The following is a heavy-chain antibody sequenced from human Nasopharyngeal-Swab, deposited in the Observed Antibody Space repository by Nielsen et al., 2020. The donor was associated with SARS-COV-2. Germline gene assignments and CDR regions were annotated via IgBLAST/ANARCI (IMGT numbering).Heavy chain of an antibody. Sequence: GESLKISCAASGFTVSSNYMSWVRQAPGKGLEWVSVIYSGGSTYYADSVKGRFTISRDNAKNSLYLQMNSLRPEDTALYYCAKVQSGEDYFDYWGQGTLVTVSS. J-gene: IGHJ4*02. CDR2: IYSGGST. D-gene: IGHD1-26*01. V-gene: IGHV3-53*05. CDR1: GFTVSSNY. CDR3: AKVQSGEDYFDY.